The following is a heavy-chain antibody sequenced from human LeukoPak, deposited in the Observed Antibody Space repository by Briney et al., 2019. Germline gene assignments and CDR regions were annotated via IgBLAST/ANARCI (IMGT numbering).Heavy chain of an antibody. J-gene: IGHJ5*02. CDR3: ARNNYYNFWNAINWFDP. D-gene: IGHD3-3*01. Sequence: SETLSLTCSVSGGSISSNSYYWGWIRQSPGKGLEEIGSIYYSGSTYYNPSLKSRVIMSVDTSKNQFSLGLSSVTAAHTALYYCARNNYYNFWNAINWFDPLGQGTPVTVSS. CDR2: IYYSGST. CDR1: GGSISSNSYY. V-gene: IGHV4-39*01.